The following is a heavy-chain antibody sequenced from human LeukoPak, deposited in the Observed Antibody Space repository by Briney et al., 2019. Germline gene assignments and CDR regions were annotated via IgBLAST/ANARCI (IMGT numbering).Heavy chain of an antibody. Sequence: GGSLRLSCAASGFTFSDHIMNWVRQLPGERLEWVAYVSGSGSTVYYADSVKGRFTISRDNGKSSLYLQMNSLRVEDTALYYCVRQFASWGQGTLVTVSS. J-gene: IGHJ4*02. CDR2: VSGSGSTV. CDR3: VRQFAS. V-gene: IGHV3-48*01. CDR1: GFTFSDHI.